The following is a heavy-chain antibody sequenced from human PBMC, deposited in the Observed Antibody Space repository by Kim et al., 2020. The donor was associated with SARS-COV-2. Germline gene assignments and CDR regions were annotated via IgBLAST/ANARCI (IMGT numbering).Heavy chain of an antibody. J-gene: IGHJ4*02. CDR3: VREPSN. Sequence: GSSMKYADSVNGRFTISRDNAKKSLSLQMNSLTPEDTAVYYCVREPSNWGQGTLVTVSS. V-gene: IGHV3-11*01. CDR2: GSSM.